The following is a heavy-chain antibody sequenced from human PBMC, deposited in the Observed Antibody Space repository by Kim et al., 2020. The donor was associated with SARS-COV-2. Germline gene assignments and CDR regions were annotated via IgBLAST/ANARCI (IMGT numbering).Heavy chain of an antibody. V-gene: IGHV1-18*01. CDR1: GYTFTSYG. J-gene: IGHJ5*02. Sequence: ASVKVSCKASGYTFTSYGISWVRQAPGQGLEWMGWISAYNGNTNYAQKLQGRVTMTTDISTSTAYMELRRLRSDDTAVYYCARDYRGSYFSELVSDPWGQGTLVTVSS. D-gene: IGHD1-26*01. CDR3: ARDYRGSYFSELVSDP. CDR2: ISAYNGNT.